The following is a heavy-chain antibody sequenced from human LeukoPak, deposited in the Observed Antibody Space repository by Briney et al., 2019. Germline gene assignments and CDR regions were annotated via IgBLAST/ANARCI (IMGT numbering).Heavy chain of an antibody. D-gene: IGHD2-15*01. J-gene: IGHJ6*02. CDR1: GFTFTIYC. Sequence: GRSLRLSCAAAGFTFTIYCMHWVRQAAGKGLGWVAFISSDGSNKYYADSVKGRFTISRDNSKDTLYLQMNSLRAEDTAVYYCAKGWRSYGMDVWGQGTTVTVSS. CDR3: AKGWRSYGMDV. V-gene: IGHV3-30*18. CDR2: ISSDGSNK.